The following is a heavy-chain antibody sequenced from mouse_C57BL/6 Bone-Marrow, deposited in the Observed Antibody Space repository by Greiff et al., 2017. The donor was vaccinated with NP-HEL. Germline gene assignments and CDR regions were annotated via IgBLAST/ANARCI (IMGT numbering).Heavy chain of an antibody. D-gene: IGHD1-1*01. CDR1: GYTFTDHT. J-gene: IGHJ4*01. V-gene: IGHV1-78*01. CDR2: IYPRDGST. CDR3: ARRYYGSSYGGAMDY. Sequence: QVQLQQSDAELVKPGASVKISCKVSGYTFTDHTIHWMKQRPEQGLAWIGYIYPRDGSTKYNEKFKGKATLTADKSSSTAYMQLNSLTSEDSAVYFCARRYYGSSYGGAMDYWGQGTSVTVSS.